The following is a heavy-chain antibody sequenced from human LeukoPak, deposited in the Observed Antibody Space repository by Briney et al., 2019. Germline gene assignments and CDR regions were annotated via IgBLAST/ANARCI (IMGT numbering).Heavy chain of an antibody. Sequence: GGSLRLSCTASGFTFGSHVMNWVRQAPGKGLEWVSSISSRSSFVYYADSVKGRFTISRVDAKSSLYLQMNSLRAEDTAMYYCARSFHNYYDSRGYPYFFDNWGQGTLVTVSS. V-gene: IGHV3-21*01. CDR3: ARSFHNYYDSRGYPYFFDN. J-gene: IGHJ4*02. CDR1: GFTFGSHV. D-gene: IGHD3-22*01. CDR2: ISSRSSFV.